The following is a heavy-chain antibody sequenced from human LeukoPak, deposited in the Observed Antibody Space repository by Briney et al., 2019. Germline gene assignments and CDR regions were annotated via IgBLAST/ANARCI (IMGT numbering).Heavy chain of an antibody. V-gene: IGHV4-59*01. CDR3: ARDPGSGDSSGDFGY. CDR1: GGSISSYY. J-gene: IGHJ4*02. D-gene: IGHD3-10*01. CDR2: IYYSGST. Sequence: SETLSLTCTVSGGSISSYYWSWIRQPPGKGLEWIGYIYYSGSTNYNPSLKSRVTISVDTSKNQFSLKLSSVTAADTAVYYCARDPGSGDSSGDFGYWGQGTLVTVSS.